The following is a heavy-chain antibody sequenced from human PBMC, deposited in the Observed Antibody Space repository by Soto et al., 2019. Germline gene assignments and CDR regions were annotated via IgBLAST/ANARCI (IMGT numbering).Heavy chain of an antibody. J-gene: IGHJ4*02. D-gene: IGHD1-7*01. CDR1: GFTFDDYA. CDR3: AKGTTRWLEALLDY. Sequence: DVQLVESGGGLVQPGRSLRLSCAASGFTFDDYAMHWVRQAPGKGLEWVSGISWNSGSIGYADSAKGRFTISRDNAKNSLYLQMNSLRAEDTAVYYCAKGTTRWLEALLDYWGQGVLVTVSS. V-gene: IGHV3-9*01. CDR2: ISWNSGSI.